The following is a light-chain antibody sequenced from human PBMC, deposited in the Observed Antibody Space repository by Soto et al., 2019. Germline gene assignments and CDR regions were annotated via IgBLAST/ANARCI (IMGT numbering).Light chain of an antibody. CDR3: CSYAGSSTLDVV. CDR2: EGS. J-gene: IGLJ2*01. V-gene: IGLV2-23*01. CDR1: SSDVGCYNL. Sequence: QSALTQPASVSGSPGQSITISCTGTSSDVGCYNLVSWYQQHPGKAPKLMIYEGSKRPSGVSNRFSGSKSGNTASLTISGLQAEDEADYYCCSYAGSSTLDVVFGGGTKLTVL.